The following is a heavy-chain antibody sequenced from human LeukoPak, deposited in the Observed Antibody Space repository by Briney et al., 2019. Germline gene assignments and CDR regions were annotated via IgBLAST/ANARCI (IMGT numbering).Heavy chain of an antibody. D-gene: IGHD2-2*01. CDR2: IIPIFGTA. J-gene: IGHJ5*02. V-gene: IGHV1-69*13. Sequence: SVKVSCKASGYTFTSYYMHWVRQAPGQGLEWMGGIIPIFGTANYAQKFQGRVTITADESTSTAYMELSSLRSEDTAVYYCARDVRHRYCSSTSCYRGWFDPWGRGTLVTVSS. CDR1: GYTFTSYY. CDR3: ARDVRHRYCSSTSCYRGWFDP.